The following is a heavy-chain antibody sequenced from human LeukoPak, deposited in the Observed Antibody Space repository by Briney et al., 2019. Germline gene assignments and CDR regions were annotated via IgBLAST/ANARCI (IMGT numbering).Heavy chain of an antibody. CDR1: GGTFSSYA. Sequence: SVKVSCKASGGTFSSYAISWVRQAPGQGLEWMGGIIPIFGTANYAQKFQGRVTITTDESTSTAYLELSSLRSEDTAVYYCAILPCSSTSCYIYWGQGTLVTVSS. D-gene: IGHD2-2*02. CDR3: AILPCSSTSCYIY. J-gene: IGHJ4*02. V-gene: IGHV1-69*05. CDR2: IIPIFGTA.